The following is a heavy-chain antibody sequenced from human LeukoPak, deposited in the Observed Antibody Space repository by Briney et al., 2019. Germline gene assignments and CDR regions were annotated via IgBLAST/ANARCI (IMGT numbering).Heavy chain of an antibody. CDR3: ARSFMGAYYDWDVDYGMDV. V-gene: IGHV4-61*08. CDR1: GGSISSGGYY. D-gene: IGHD3-3*01. CDR2: IYYSGST. Sequence: SETLSLTCTVSGGSISSGGYYWSWIRQHPGKGLEWIGHIYYSGSTNYNPSLKSRVTISVDTSKNQFSLKLSSVTAADTAVYYCARSFMGAYYDWDVDYGMDVWGQGTTVTVSS. J-gene: IGHJ6*02.